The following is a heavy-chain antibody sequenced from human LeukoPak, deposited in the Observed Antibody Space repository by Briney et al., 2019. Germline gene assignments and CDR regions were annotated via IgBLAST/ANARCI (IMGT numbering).Heavy chain of an antibody. CDR1: GFTFSSYD. J-gene: IGHJ4*02. V-gene: IGHV3-13*01. Sequence: PGGSLRLSCAASGFTFSSYDMHWVRQATGKGLEWVSAIGTAGDTYYPGSVKGRFTISRENAKNSSYLQMNSLRAGDTAVYYCAKEGSSGWFFDYWGQGTLVTVSS. CDR3: AKEGSSGWFFDY. D-gene: IGHD6-19*01. CDR2: IGTAGDT.